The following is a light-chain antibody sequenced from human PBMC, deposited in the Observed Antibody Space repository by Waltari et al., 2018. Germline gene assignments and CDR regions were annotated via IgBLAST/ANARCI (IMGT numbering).Light chain of an antibody. CDR2: YDS. J-gene: IGLJ2*01. Sequence: SYVLPQPPSVSVAPGKTARVICGGNDIGSQTVHWYQQKPGQAPVVVISYDSDRPSRIPERFAGSNSGDTATLTILRVEAGDEADYYCQAWDSSNAHPVVFGGGTKLAVL. CDR1: DIGSQT. CDR3: QAWDSSNAHPVV. V-gene: IGLV3-21*04.